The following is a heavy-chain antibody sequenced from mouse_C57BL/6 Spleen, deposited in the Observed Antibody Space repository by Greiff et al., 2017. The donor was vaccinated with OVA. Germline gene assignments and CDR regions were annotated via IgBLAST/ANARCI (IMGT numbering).Heavy chain of an antibody. CDR3: ARGIYYYGHFDY. CDR2: IYPGSGST. CDR1: GYTFTSYW. Sequence: VQLQQPGAELVKPGASVKMSCKASGYTFTSYWITWVKQRPGQGLEWIGDIYPGSGSTNYNEKFKSKATLTVDTSSSTADMQLSSLTSEDSAVYYCARGIYYYGHFDYWGQGTTLTVSS. J-gene: IGHJ2*01. D-gene: IGHD1-1*01. V-gene: IGHV1-55*01.